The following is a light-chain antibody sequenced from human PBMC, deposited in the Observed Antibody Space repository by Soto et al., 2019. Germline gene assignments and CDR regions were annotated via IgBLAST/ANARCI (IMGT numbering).Light chain of an antibody. Sequence: QSVLTQPASVSGSPGQSITISCTGTSSEIGGYNYVSWYQQHPGKAPKLMIYEVRNRPSGVSNRFSGSKSGNTASLTISGLQAEDEADYYCSSYTSSSTLYVFGTGTKVTVL. CDR1: SSEIGGYNY. CDR2: EVR. J-gene: IGLJ1*01. V-gene: IGLV2-14*01. CDR3: SSYTSSSTLYV.